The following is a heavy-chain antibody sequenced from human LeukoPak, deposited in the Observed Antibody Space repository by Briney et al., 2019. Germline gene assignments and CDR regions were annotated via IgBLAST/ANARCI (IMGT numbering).Heavy chain of an antibody. CDR3: ARDLRPSDH. V-gene: IGHV3-74*01. D-gene: IGHD4-17*01. Sequence: PGGSLRLSCVASGFTFSDYWIHWVRQAPGKGLVWVSGINGDGSHINYADSVKGRFTVSRDNAKNTVHLQVNSLRAEDTAVYHCARDLRPSDHWGQGTLVTVSS. CDR2: INGDGSHI. J-gene: IGHJ4*02. CDR1: GFTFSDYW.